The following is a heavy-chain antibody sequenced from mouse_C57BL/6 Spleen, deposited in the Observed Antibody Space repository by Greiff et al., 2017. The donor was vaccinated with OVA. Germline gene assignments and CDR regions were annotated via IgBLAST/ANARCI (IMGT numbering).Heavy chain of an antibody. D-gene: IGHD2-5*01. V-gene: IGHV5-12*01. CDR2: LSNGGGST. J-gene: IGHJ4*01. CDR3: AGAYYSNYYAMDY. Sequence: EVKLVESGGGLVQPGGSLKLSCAASGFTFSDYYMYWVRQTPEKRLEWVAYLSNGGGSTYYPDTVKGRFTISRDNAKNTLYLQMSRLKSEDTAMYYCAGAYYSNYYAMDYWGQGTSVTVSS. CDR1: GFTFSDYY.